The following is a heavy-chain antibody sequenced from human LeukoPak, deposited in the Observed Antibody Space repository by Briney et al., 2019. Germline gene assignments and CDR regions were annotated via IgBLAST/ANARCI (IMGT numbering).Heavy chain of an antibody. CDR2: INPNSGGT. CDR1: GYTFTVYY. V-gene: IGHV1-2*06. J-gene: IGHJ6*02. CDR3: AREKVRQSGMDV. D-gene: IGHD2-2*01. Sequence: ASVNVSCTASGYTFTVYYMHWVRQAPGQGLEWMGRINPNSGGTNYAQKFQGRVTMTRDTSISTAYMELSRLRSDDTAVYYCAREKVRQSGMDVWGQGTTVTVSS.